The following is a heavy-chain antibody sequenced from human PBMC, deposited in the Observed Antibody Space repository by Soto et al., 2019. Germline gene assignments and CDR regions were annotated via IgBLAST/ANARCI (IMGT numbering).Heavy chain of an antibody. D-gene: IGHD3-10*01. CDR3: XXDRGWXVY. CDR1: GGSISSYY. Sequence: QVQLQESGPGLVKPSETLSLTCTVSGGSISSYYWSWIRQPPGKGLEWIGYIYYSGSTNYNPSLKSRVSISVDTSKNLFSLKLSSVTAADTAVXXXXXDRGWXVYWGQGTLVTVSS. CDR2: IYYSGST. V-gene: IGHV4-59*01. J-gene: IGHJ4*02.